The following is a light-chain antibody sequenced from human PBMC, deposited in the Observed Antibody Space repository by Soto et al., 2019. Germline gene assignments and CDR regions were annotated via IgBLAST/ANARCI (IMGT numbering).Light chain of an antibody. CDR1: SSNVGGYNY. Sequence: QSVLTQPPSASGSLGQSVTISCTGTSSNVGGYNYVPWHQQHPGKAPKVMIYEVTKRPPGVPDRFSGSKSGNTASLAVSGLQAEDEADYYCRSFAGGRSPVLLGGGTKLTVL. CDR3: RSFAGGRSPVL. J-gene: IGLJ2*01. V-gene: IGLV2-8*01. CDR2: EVT.